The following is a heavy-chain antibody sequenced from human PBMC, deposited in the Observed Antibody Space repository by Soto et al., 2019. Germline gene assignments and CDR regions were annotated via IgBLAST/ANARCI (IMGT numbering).Heavy chain of an antibody. Sequence: GESLKISCKVSGDSFNSNWIAWVRQRPGRGLEWMGIIYPIDSDTRYSPSFQGQVTISVDRSVNSAFLQWRSLKASDTAAYYCARRSAVTTFYFYGMDVWGQGTTVTVSS. V-gene: IGHV5-51*01. CDR2: IYPIDSDT. J-gene: IGHJ6*02. CDR3: ARRSAVTTFYFYGMDV. D-gene: IGHD4-17*01. CDR1: GDSFNSNW.